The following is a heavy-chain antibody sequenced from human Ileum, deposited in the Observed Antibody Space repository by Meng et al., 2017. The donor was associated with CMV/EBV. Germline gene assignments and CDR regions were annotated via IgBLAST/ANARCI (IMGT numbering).Heavy chain of an antibody. Sequence: ASVKVSCKASGYTFTSYDINWVRQATGQGPEWMGWMNPNSGNTGYAQKFQGRVTITRNTSISTAYMELSSLRSEDTAVYYCARGEQWLGPDYWGQGTLVTGAS. CDR2: MNPNSGNT. J-gene: IGHJ4*02. D-gene: IGHD6-19*01. CDR1: GYTFTSYD. V-gene: IGHV1-8*03. CDR3: ARGEQWLGPDY.